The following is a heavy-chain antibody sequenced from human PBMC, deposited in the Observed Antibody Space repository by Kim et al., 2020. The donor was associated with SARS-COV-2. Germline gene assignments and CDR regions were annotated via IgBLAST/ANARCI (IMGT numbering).Heavy chain of an antibody. D-gene: IGHD3-3*01. V-gene: IGHV4-4*07. CDR1: GVSISDHY. Sequence: SETLSLTCNVSGVSISDHYWTWIRQPAGKRLEWIGHIHSRGFTNYNPSLDRRVTMSIDTSKNQFSLKLTSVTAADTAVYYCARDPFRSSYDLWGQGTLVT. J-gene: IGHJ1*01. CDR3: ARDPFRSSYDL. CDR2: IHSRGFT.